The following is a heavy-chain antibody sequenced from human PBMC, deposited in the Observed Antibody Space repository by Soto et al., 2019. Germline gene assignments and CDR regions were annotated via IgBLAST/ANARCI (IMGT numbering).Heavy chain of an antibody. CDR3: ARDKARLQLGGNYYYTMDV. Sequence: QVQLVQSGAEVKKPGSSVKVSCKTSGGTFRTSAISWVRQAPGQGLEWMGGIMPVFPTPDYAQKFQGRVTMTADEAAGAAYMELTTLRSADTAVYFCARDKARLQLGGNYYYTMDVWGQGTTVTVSS. V-gene: IGHV1-69*12. D-gene: IGHD5-12*01. CDR2: IMPVFPTP. J-gene: IGHJ6*01. CDR1: GGTFRTSA.